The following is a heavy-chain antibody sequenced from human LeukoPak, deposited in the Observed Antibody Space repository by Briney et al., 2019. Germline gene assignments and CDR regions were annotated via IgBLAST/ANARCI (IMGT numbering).Heavy chain of an antibody. CDR3: ARDPDGSSGYHFTFDY. D-gene: IGHD3-22*01. CDR2: ISYDGSNK. Sequence: PGGSLRLSCAASGFTFSSYAMHWVRQAPGKGLEWVAVISYDGSNKYYADSVKGRFTISRDNSKNTLYLQMNSLRAKDTAVYYCARDPDGSSGYHFTFDYWGQGTLVTVSS. V-gene: IGHV3-30-3*01. CDR1: GFTFSSYA. J-gene: IGHJ4*02.